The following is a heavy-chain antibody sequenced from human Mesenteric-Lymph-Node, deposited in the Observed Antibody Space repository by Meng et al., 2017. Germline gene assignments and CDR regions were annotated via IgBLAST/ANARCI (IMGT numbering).Heavy chain of an antibody. CDR3: AAVGYCGGDCYETQLFDY. Sequence: ASVKVSCKASGYTFTSYDINWVRQATGQGLEWMGWMNPNSGNTNYAQKFQERVTITRDMSTSTAYMELSSLRSEDTAVYYCAAVGYCGGDCYETQLFDYWGQGTLVTVSS. V-gene: IGHV1-8*01. CDR1: GYTFTSYD. J-gene: IGHJ4*02. D-gene: IGHD2-21*02. CDR2: MNPNSGNT.